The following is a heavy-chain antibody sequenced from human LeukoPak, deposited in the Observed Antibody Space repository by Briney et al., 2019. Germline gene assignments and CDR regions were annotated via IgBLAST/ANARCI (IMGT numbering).Heavy chain of an antibody. V-gene: IGHV4-31*03. J-gene: IGHJ4*02. CDR3: ARQLSAMVND. CDR2: IYYSGST. CDR1: GGSISSGGYY. D-gene: IGHD5-18*01. Sequence: SETLSLTCTVSGGSISSGGYYWSWIRQHPGKGLEWIGYIYYSGSTYYNPSLKSRVTISVDTSKNQFSLKLSSVTAADTAVYYCARQLSAMVNDWGQGTLVTVSS.